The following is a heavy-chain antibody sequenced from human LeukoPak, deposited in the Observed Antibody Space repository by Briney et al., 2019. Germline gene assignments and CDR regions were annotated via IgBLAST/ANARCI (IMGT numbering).Heavy chain of an antibody. CDR3: ATEKGDSPDY. J-gene: IGHJ4*02. CDR2: LSGSGGST. D-gene: IGHD3-16*01. CDR1: GFTFSNYA. V-gene: IGHV3-23*01. Sequence: GGSLRLSCAASGFTFSNYAMAWVRQAPGKGLEWVSGLSGSGGSTYYADSVKGRFAISRDNPKNTLYLRMNSLRAEDTAVYYCATEKGDSPDYWGQGTLVTVSS.